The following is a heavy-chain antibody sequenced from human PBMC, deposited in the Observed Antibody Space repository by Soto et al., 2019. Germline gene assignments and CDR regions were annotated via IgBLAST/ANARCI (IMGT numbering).Heavy chain of an antibody. CDR3: ARDYRGIYGMDV. CDR2: ISYDGSNK. V-gene: IGHV3-30-3*01. J-gene: IGHJ6*02. Sequence: GGSLRLSCAASGFSFSSYAMHWVLQAPGKRLEWVAVISYDGSNKYYADSVKVRFTISRYNSKNTLYLQMNSLRAEDTAVYYCARDYRGIYGMDVWRQGSTVTVSS. CDR1: GFSFSSYA. D-gene: IGHD3-10*01.